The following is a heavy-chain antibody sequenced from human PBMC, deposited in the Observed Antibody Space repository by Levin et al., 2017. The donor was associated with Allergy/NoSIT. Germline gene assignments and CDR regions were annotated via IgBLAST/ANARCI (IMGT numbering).Heavy chain of an antibody. CDR1: GDSISGYY. J-gene: IGHJ6*02. Sequence: SETLSLTCTVSGDSISGYYWSWIRQPPGKGLEGIGHIYYSGSTNYNPSLKSRTTLSVDMSRNQFSLKLSSVTAGDTAVYYCARDKIIMLRGDTYYYGMDVWGQGTTVTVSS. D-gene: IGHD3-10*01. CDR3: ARDKIIMLRGDTYYYGMDV. V-gene: IGHV4-59*01. CDR2: IYYSGST.